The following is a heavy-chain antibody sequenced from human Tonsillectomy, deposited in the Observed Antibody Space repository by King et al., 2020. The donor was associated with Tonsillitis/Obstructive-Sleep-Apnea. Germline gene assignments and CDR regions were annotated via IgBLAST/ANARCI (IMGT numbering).Heavy chain of an antibody. Sequence: QLVQSGAEVKKPGASGKVSCKASGYTFTSYGISWVRQAPGQGLELMGCNSAYNGHTNYAQKLQGRGTMTTDTSTSTAYMELRSLRSDDTAVYYCARDSYSGSYSYFDYWGQGTLVTVSS. CDR2: NSAYNGHT. CDR3: ARDSYSGSYSYFDY. V-gene: IGHV1-18*01. CDR1: GYTFTSYG. J-gene: IGHJ4*02. D-gene: IGHD1-26*01.